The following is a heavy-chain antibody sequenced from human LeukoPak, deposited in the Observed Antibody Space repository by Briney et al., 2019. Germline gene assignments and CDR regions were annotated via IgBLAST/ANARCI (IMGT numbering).Heavy chain of an antibody. D-gene: IGHD3-3*01. CDR3: ARGTYDFWSGYNWFDP. J-gene: IGHJ5*02. CDR1: GFTFSSYA. V-gene: IGHV3-64*01. Sequence: GGSLRLSCAASGFTFSSYAMHWVRQAPGKGLKYVSAISSSGGSTYYANSVKGRFTISRDNSKNTLYLQMGSLRAEDMAVYYCARGTYDFWSGYNWFDPWGQGTLVTVSS. CDR2: ISSSGGST.